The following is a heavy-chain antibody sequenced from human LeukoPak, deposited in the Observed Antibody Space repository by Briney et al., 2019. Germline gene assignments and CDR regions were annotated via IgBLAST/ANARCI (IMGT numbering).Heavy chain of an antibody. CDR1: GYTFTSYY. CDR3: ARARHGSGSQYYFDY. D-gene: IGHD3-10*01. J-gene: IGHJ4*02. Sequence: SVKVSCKPSGYTFTSYYMHWVRQPPGQGLEWMGTTNPSGGSTRYAQKFPGRVTMTRDTSTSTVYMELSSLRSEDTAVYYCARARHGSGSQYYFDYWGQGTLVTVSS. CDR2: TNPSGGST. V-gene: IGHV1-46*03.